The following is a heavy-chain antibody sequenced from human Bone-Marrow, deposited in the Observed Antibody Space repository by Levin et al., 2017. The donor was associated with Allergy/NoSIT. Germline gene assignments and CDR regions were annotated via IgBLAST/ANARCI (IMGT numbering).Heavy chain of an antibody. CDR3: ARVTMYHYSAGTPPYMDV. CDR1: GFTFSSYW. CDR2: INSDGSFT. D-gene: IGHD4-11*01. Sequence: GESLKISCTASGFTFSSYWMHWVRQAPGKGLVWVSRINSDGSFTSYADSVKGRFTMSRDNAKNTLYLQMNSLRTEDTAVYYCARVTMYHYSAGTPPYMDVWGKGTTVTVSS. V-gene: IGHV3-74*01. J-gene: IGHJ6*04.